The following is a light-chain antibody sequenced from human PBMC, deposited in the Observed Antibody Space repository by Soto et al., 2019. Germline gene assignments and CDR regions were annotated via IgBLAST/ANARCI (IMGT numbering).Light chain of an antibody. V-gene: IGKV3-15*01. Sequence: EIVMTQSPATLSVSPGERATLSCRASQSVSSNLAWYQQKPGQAPRLLIYGASTRATGIPARFSGSGSGTEFTLTISSLQSEDFAVDYCQQYNNWPWTLGQGTKVEIK. J-gene: IGKJ1*01. CDR1: QSVSSN. CDR3: QQYNNWPWT. CDR2: GAS.